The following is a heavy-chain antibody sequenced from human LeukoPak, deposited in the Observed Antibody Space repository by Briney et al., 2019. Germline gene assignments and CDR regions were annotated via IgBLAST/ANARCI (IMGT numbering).Heavy chain of an antibody. CDR1: GFPFSSYA. V-gene: IGHV3-23*01. CDR3: AARAYCSSTSCLTEGYYYMDV. CDR2: ISCSGGST. J-gene: IGHJ6*03. Sequence: GGSLRLSFAASGFPFSSYAMRWVRQAPGKGLEWVSAISCSGGSTYYSDSVKGRFTISRDNSKNTLYLQRNSLRAEDTAVYYCAARAYCSSTSCLTEGYYYMDVWGKGTTVTVSS. D-gene: IGHD2-2*01.